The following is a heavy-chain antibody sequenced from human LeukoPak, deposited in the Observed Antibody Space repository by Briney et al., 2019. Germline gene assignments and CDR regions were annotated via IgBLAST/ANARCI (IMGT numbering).Heavy chain of an antibody. CDR2: ISKSGGT. V-gene: IGHV4-30-4*01. J-gene: IGHJ4*02. D-gene: IGHD5/OR15-5a*01. CDR1: GASISSGDYY. Sequence: PSETLSLTCNVSGASISSGDYYWSWIRQPPGKGLEWIGYISKSGGTYYNPSVSRRLTISRDTSKNQFSVRLSSVTAADTAVYYWARGGDIGSSVGSHFDYWGQGSLVTASS. CDR3: ARGGDIGSSVGSHFDY.